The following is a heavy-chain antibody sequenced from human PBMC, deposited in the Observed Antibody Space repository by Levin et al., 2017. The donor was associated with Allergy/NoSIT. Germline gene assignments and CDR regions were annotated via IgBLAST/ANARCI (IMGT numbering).Heavy chain of an antibody. CDR1: GGFMDSNY. Sequence: PSDTLSLTCTVSGGFMDSNYWNWVRQPVGGGLEWIGRVYSTGTTNYNSSLKSRVTVSIDTSKRQFFLTLTSVTAADTALYFCAGGGTIFGLDYWGQGILVIVSS. CDR3: AGGGTIFGLDY. V-gene: IGHV4-4*07. CDR2: VYSTGTT. J-gene: IGHJ4*02. D-gene: IGHD3-3*01.